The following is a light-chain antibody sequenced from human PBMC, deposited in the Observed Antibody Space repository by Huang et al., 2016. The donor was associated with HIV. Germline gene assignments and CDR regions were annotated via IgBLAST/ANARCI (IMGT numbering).Light chain of an antibody. CDR3: QQSYSALSS. Sequence: IQMTQSPTSLSASVGDRVSIVCRASQSITTYLNLYQQKPGKAPKLLISSASTLHSGVPSRFSGSGAGTEFTLTIRGLQLDDFATYYCQQSYSALSSFGPGTRL. J-gene: IGKJ5*01. CDR2: SAS. V-gene: IGKV1-39*01. CDR1: QSITTY.